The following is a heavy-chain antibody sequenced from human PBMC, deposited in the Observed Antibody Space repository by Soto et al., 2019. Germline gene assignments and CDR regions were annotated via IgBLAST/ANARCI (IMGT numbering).Heavy chain of an antibody. V-gene: IGHV3-21*01. CDR3: ARDPPSGATLDWFDS. D-gene: IGHD1-26*01. CDR2: ISSSGSFM. J-gene: IGHJ5*01. CDR1: GFSFSSDS. Sequence: GGSLRLSCAASGFSFSSDSMGWVRQAPGKGLEWVASISSSGSFMNYADSVKGRFTISRDNAKNSLYLQMRSLKDDDTAVYYCARDPPSGATLDWFDSWGQGT.